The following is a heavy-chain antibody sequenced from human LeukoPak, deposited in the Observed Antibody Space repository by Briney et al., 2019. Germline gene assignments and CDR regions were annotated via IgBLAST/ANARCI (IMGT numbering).Heavy chain of an antibody. CDR2: IYTSGNT. CDR3: ARRTGYPGTGSEAFDI. D-gene: IGHD3-10*01. CDR1: GGSISNYY. V-gene: IGHV4-4*07. J-gene: IGHJ3*02. Sequence: PSETLSLTCSVSGGSISNYYWTWIRRPAGKGLEWIGRIYTSGNTNYNPSLKSRVTMSVDTSKNQFSLKLSSVTAADTAVYYCARRTGYPGTGSEAFDIWGQGTMVTVSS.